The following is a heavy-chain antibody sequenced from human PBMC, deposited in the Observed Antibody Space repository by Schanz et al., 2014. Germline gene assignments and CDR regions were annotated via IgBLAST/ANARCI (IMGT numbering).Heavy chain of an antibody. CDR1: GFRFDDYA. D-gene: IGHD6-19*01. V-gene: IGHV3-73*01. CDR2: IRSKPNNYAT. J-gene: IGHJ4*02. Sequence: EVQLVESGGGLVQPGRSLRLSCVASGFRFDDYAMHWVRQAPGKGLEWVGHIRSKPNNYATEYAASMKGRFTISRDDSKNTTYLQMNSLKTEDTAVYYCTTYCDGGCAIDNWGQGALVTVSS. CDR3: TTYCDGGCAIDN.